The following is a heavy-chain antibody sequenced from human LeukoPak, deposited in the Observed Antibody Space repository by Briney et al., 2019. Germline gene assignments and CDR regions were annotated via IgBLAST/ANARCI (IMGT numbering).Heavy chain of an antibody. J-gene: IGHJ5*02. Sequence: ASVKVSCKASGYTFTSYDINWVRQATGQGLEWMGWMNPNSGNTGYAQKFQGRVTMTRNTSISTAYMELSSLRSEDTAVYYCARGRNLGLWFGESPWGYWFDPWGQGTLVTVSS. V-gene: IGHV1-8*01. CDR3: ARGRNLGLWFGESPWGYWFDP. CDR1: GYTFTSYD. CDR2: MNPNSGNT. D-gene: IGHD3-10*01.